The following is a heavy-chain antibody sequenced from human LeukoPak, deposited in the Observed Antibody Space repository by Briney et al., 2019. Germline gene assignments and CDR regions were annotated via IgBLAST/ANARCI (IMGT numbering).Heavy chain of an antibody. CDR2: ISDSGRST. CDR3: AMGLYFDY. D-gene: IGHD3-16*01. V-gene: IGHV3-23*01. CDR1: GFTFSSYA. Sequence: GGSLRLSCAASGFTFSSYAMNGGRQPPGRWLEWVSGISDSGRSTYYADSVKGPFTISRDNSKNTLYLQMNSLRAEDTAVYYCAMGLYFDYWGQGTLVTVSS. J-gene: IGHJ4*02.